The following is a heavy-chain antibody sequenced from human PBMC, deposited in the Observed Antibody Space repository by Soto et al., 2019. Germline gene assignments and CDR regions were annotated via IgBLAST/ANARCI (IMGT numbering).Heavy chain of an antibody. CDR1: GFTFSGYS. D-gene: IGHD6-19*01. CDR2: ISSSSSTI. J-gene: IGHJ6*02. V-gene: IGHV3-48*02. Sequence: PGGSLRLSCAASGFTFSGYSMNWVRQAPGKGLEWVSYISSSSSTIYYADSVKGRFTISRDNAKNSLYLQMNSLRDEDTAVYYCARVAGTYYYYGMDVWGQGTTVTVSS. CDR3: ARVAGTYYYYGMDV.